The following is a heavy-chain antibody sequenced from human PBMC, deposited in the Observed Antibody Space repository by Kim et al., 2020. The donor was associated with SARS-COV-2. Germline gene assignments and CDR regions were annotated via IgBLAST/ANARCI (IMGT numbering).Heavy chain of an antibody. J-gene: IGHJ6*02. CDR3: ARGAEMATARYYYGMDV. D-gene: IGHD5-12*01. Sequence: SVKVSCKASGGTFSSYAISWVRQAPGQGLEWMGRIIPILGIANYAQKFQGRVTITADKSTSTAYMELSSLRSEDTAVYYCARGAEMATARYYYGMDVWGQGTTVTVSS. V-gene: IGHV1-69*04. CDR1: GGTFSSYA. CDR2: IIPILGIA.